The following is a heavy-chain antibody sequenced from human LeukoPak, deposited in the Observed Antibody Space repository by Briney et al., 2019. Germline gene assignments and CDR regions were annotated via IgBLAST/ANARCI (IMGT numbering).Heavy chain of an antibody. V-gene: IGHV3-23*01. CDR1: GFTFSTYA. CDR2: ASGTGGRT. J-gene: IGHJ4*02. CDR3: AKRASGSYYFDY. Sequence: PGGSLRLSCAASGFTFSTYAMSWVRQAPGKGLEWVSVASGTGGRTYYADSVKGRFTISRDNSKNTLYLQMNSLRAEDTAVYYCAKRASGSYYFDYWGQGTLVTVSS. D-gene: IGHD1-26*01.